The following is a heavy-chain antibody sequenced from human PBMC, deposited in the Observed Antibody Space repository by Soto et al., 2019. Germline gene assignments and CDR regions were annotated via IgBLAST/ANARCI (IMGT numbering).Heavy chain of an antibody. CDR3: ASHDPGARFDP. CDR1: RYIFTAYF. CDR2: INPNNGAT. D-gene: IGHD1-1*01. Sequence: ASVKVSGKAPRYIFTAYFMHWVRQAPGQGLEWMGWINPNNGATHYGLSFQGGVTMTRDTSISTAYMELSSLRSDDTAVYYCASHDPGARFDPWGQGTLVTVSS. J-gene: IGHJ5*02. V-gene: IGHV1-2*02.